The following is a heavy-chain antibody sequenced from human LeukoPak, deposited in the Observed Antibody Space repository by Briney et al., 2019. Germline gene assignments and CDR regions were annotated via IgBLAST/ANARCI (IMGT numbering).Heavy chain of an antibody. D-gene: IGHD2-21*01. J-gene: IGHJ3*02. Sequence: GGSLRLSCAAPEFTFSTFWMSWFRQAPGKGLEWLANIKADGSVKHYVDSVEGRFSISRDNARSSLYLQMNSLRAEDTAVYYCVRDSDYQRNSGGLYAHYDALDIWGHGTMVTVSS. V-gene: IGHV3-7*01. CDR1: EFTFSTFW. CDR3: VRDSDYQRNSGGLYAHYDALDI. CDR2: IKADGSVK.